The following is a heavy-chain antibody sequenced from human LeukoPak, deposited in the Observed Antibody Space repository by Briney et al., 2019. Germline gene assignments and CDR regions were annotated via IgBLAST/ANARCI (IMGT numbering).Heavy chain of an antibody. CDR2: ISYNGNNK. CDR1: GFTFSNYA. Sequence: GGSLRLSCAASGFTFSNYAMHWVRQAPGKGLEWVALISYNGNNKYHADSVKGRFTISRDNSKNTLFLQINSLRADDTALYYCARDLYNILTGPDYWGQGTLVTVSS. D-gene: IGHD3-9*01. J-gene: IGHJ4*02. V-gene: IGHV3-30*01. CDR3: ARDLYNILTGPDY.